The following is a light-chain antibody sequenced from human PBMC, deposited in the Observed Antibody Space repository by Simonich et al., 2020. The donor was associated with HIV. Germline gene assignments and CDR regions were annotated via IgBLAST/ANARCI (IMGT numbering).Light chain of an antibody. CDR3: QQRSSWPLS. V-gene: IGKV4-1*01. CDR1: QSVLYSSNNKNY. J-gene: IGKJ3*01. Sequence: DIVMTQSPDSLAVSLGERATINCKSSQSVLYSSNNKNYLACYQQKPGQPPKLLIYWASTRESGVPDRFSGSGSGTDFTLTISSLEPEDFAVYYCQQRSSWPLSFGPGTKVDIK. CDR2: WAS.